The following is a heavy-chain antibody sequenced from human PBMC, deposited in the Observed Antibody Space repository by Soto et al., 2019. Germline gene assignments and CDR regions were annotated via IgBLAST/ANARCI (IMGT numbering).Heavy chain of an antibody. J-gene: IGHJ6*02. D-gene: IGHD2-2*01. CDR1: GGTFSSYA. CDR3: ARSQGSSTSLGIDYYYYSGMDV. Sequence: QVQLVQSGAEVKKPGSSVKVSCKASGGTFSSYAISWVRQAPGQGLEWMGGIIPISETTNYAQKFQGRVTITADESKSTAYMEPSSLRSEDTAAYYCARSQGSSTSLGIDYYYYSGMDVWGQGTTVTVSS. V-gene: IGHV1-69*01. CDR2: IIPISETT.